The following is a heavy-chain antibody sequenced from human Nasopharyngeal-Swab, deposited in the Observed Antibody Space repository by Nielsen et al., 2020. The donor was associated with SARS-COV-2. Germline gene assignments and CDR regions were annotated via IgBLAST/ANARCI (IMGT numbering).Heavy chain of an antibody. V-gene: IGHV3-23*01. D-gene: IGHD6-13*01. CDR2: INGGGSLT. J-gene: IGHJ1*01. Sequence: GGSLRLSCAASGFTFNTYSMTWVRQAPGKGLEWVSLINGGGSLTYYADSVKGRFTISRDNSKNTLELHMNSLRAEDTAVYYCAKGVPGIAAAGTGYFQHWGQGTLVTVSS. CDR1: GFTFNTYS. CDR3: AKGVPGIAAAGTGYFQH.